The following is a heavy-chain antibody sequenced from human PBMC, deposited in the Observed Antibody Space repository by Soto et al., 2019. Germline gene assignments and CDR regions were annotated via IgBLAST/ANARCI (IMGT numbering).Heavy chain of an antibody. V-gene: IGHV4-34*01. D-gene: IGHD3-22*01. J-gene: IGHJ4*02. Sequence: SETLPLTCAVYGGSFSGYYWSWIRQPPGKGLEWIGEINHSGSTNYNPSLKSRVTISVDTSKNQFSLKLSSVTAADTAVYYCARAGYGSSGYYPDRYWGQGTLVTVSS. CDR3: ARAGYGSSGYYPDRY. CDR2: INHSGST. CDR1: GGSFSGYY.